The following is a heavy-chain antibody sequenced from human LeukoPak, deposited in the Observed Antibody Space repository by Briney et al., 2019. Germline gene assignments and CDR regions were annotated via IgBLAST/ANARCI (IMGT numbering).Heavy chain of an antibody. CDR2: IIPMFGTS. Sequence: GCAVRVSCKASGGTFSSYAISWGGQAPGEGLERVGGIIPMFGTSNYAQKLQGRVPITAEKSTTTASIELSSLISEHTAVYYCASQGDFDWLSNYFDYWGQGTLVTVSS. J-gene: IGHJ4*02. D-gene: IGHD3-9*01. V-gene: IGHV1-69*06. CDR1: GGTFSSYA. CDR3: ASQGDFDWLSNYFDY.